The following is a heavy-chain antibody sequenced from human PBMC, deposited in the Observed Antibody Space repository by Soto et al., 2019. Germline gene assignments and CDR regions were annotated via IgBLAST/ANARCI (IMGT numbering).Heavy chain of an antibody. CDR2: IYPGDSDT. Sequence: GESLKISCKGSGYSFTSYWIGWVRQMPGEGLEWMGIIYPGDSDTRYSPSFQGQVTISADKSISTAYLQWSSLKASDTAMYYCARHVPEYSSSSHVPHYYYYYMDVWGKGTTVTVSS. V-gene: IGHV5-51*01. CDR3: ARHVPEYSSSSHVPHYYYYYMDV. J-gene: IGHJ6*03. D-gene: IGHD6-6*01. CDR1: GYSFTSYW.